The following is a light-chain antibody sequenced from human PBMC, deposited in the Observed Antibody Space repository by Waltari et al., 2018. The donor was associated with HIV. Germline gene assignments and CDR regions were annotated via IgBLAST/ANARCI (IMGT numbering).Light chain of an antibody. J-gene: IGLJ1*01. V-gene: IGLV2-14*03. Sequence: QSALTQPASVSGSPGQSITISCTGTSHDIGSSNYFSWHQQHPGEAPKLIIHDVSDRPSGISNRFSGSKSGNTASLTISGLQTEDEADYYCSSYTSSITYVFGSGTRVTVL. CDR2: DVS. CDR1: SHDIGSSNY. CDR3: SSYTSSITYV.